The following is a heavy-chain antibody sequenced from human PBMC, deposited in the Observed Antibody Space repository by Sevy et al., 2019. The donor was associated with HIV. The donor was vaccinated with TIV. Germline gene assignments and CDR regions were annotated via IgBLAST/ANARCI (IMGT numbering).Heavy chain of an antibody. CDR3: ATAADIVSTIFDY. CDR1: GYTLTELS. CDR2: FDPEDGET. J-gene: IGHJ4*02. D-gene: IGHD5-12*01. V-gene: IGHV1-24*01. Sequence: ASVKVPCKVSGYTLTELSMHWVRQAPGKGLEWMGGFDPEDGETIYAQKFQGRVTMTEDTSTDTAYMELSSLRSEDTAVYYCATAADIVSTIFDYWGQGTLVTVSS.